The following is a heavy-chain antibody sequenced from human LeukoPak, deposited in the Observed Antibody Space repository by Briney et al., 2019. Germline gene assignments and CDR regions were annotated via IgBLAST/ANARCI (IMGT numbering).Heavy chain of an antibody. CDR1: GFTFSSYW. J-gene: IGHJ6*02. CDR2: IKQDGSET. Sequence: PGGSLRLSGAASGFTFSSYWMTWVRQAPEKGLNWVANIKQDGSETYYVDSVKGRFTISRDNAKNSLCLRMNSLRVEDSAVYYCARSGVPHGTDVWGQGTTVTVSS. V-gene: IGHV3-7*04. D-gene: IGHD7-27*01. CDR3: ARSGVPHGTDV.